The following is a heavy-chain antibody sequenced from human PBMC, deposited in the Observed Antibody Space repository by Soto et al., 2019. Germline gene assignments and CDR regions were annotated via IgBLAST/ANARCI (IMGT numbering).Heavy chain of an antibody. D-gene: IGHD6-19*01. CDR2: ISYDGSNK. J-gene: IGHJ6*02. V-gene: IGHV3-30*18. CDR3: AKGSLAVAGPYYYCGMDV. CDR1: GFTFSSYG. Sequence: QVQLVESGGGVVQPGRSLRLSCAASGFTFSSYGMHWVRQAPGKGLEWVAVISYDGSNKYYADSVKGRFTISSDNSKNTLYLQMNSLRAEDTALYYCAKGSLAVAGPYYYCGMDVWGQGTTVTVSS.